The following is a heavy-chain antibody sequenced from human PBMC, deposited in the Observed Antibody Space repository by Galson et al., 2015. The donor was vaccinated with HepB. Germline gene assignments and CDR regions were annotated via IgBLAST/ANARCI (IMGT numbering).Heavy chain of an antibody. J-gene: IGHJ5*01. CDR2: ISGNGDST. CDR3: AKGYGLFDS. Sequence: SLRLSCAASGFAFDTHAMSWVRQAPGRGLEWISGISGNGDSTFYADSVKGRFPVSRDNSNTMLYLQMNSLRAEDAGLYFCAKGYGLFDSWGQGILVTVSS. D-gene: IGHD5-18*01. CDR1: GFAFDTHA. V-gene: IGHV3-23*01.